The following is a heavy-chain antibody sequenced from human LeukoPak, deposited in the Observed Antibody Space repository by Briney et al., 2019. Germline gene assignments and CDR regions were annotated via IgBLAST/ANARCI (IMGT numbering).Heavy chain of an antibody. D-gene: IGHD2-15*01. J-gene: IGHJ3*02. Sequence: GGSLRLSCAASGFTFSNYWMTWVRQAPGKGLEWVANIKQDGTEKYYVDSVKGRFTISRDNAKNSLYLQMNSLRAEDTAVYYCARDQGPYCSGGSCYPFGAFDIWGQGTMVTVSS. CDR3: ARDQGPYCSGGSCYPFGAFDI. CDR1: GFTFSNYW. CDR2: IKQDGTEK. V-gene: IGHV3-7*03.